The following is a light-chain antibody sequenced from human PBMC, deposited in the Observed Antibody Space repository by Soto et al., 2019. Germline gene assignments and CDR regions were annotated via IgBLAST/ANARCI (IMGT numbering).Light chain of an antibody. CDR2: GAS. V-gene: IGKV3-15*01. CDR3: QQYNNWPPK. CDR1: QSVSSN. J-gene: IGKJ1*01. Sequence: IESPQSPATLSVSPWGSATLSCRASQSVSSNLAWYQKKPGQAPRLLIYGASTRATGIPARFSGSGSGTELTITISSLQSEDFEVYYCQQYNNWPPKFSQGTKVDNK.